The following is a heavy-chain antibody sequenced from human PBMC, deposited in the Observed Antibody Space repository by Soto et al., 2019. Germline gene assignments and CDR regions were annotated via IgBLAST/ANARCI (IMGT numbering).Heavy chain of an antibody. CDR1: GFTFSSYG. D-gene: IGHD3-10*01. J-gene: IGHJ4*02. Sequence: GGSLRLSCAASGFTFSSYGMHWVRQAPGKGLEWVAVISYDGSNKYYADSVKGRFTISRDNSKNTLYLQMNSLRAEDTAVYYCAKDSLGVQDPYPVGYFDCWGQGTLVTVSS. V-gene: IGHV3-30*18. CDR3: AKDSLGVQDPYPVGYFDC. CDR2: ISYDGSNK.